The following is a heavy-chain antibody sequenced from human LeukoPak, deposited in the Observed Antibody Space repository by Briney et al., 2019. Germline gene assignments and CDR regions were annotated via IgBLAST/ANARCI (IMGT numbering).Heavy chain of an antibody. J-gene: IGHJ3*02. CDR3: ARAYLWFGEFADAFDI. CDR1: GYSFPSYW. CDR2: INPGDSDT. D-gene: IGHD3-10*01. V-gene: IGHV5-51*01. Sequence: GESLKISCKDSGYSFPSYWIGWVRQMPGKGLEWMGIINPGDSDTRYSPSFQGQVTISADESISTAYLQWSSLKASDIAMYYCARAYLWFGEFADAFDIWGQGTMVTVSS.